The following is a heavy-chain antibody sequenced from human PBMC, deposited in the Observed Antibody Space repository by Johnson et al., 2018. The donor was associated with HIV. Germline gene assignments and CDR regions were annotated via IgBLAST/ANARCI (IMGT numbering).Heavy chain of an antibody. D-gene: IGHD2-21*01. CDR3: ARGGGCGGDCYSGYDAFDI. J-gene: IGHJ3*02. V-gene: IGHV3-48*04. CDR2: ISSGGSTI. CDR1: GFTFSSYA. Sequence: VQLVESGGGVVQPGRSLRLSCAASGFTFSSYAMHWFRQAPGKGLVGVSSISSGGSTIYYAASWKGRFTIPRYNAKNSLYLQMNSLRPYDTAVYYCARGGGCGGDCYSGYDAFDIWGQGTMVTVSS.